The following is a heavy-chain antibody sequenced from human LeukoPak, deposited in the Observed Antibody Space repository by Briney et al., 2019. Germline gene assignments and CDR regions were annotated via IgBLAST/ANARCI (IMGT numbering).Heavy chain of an antibody. CDR1: GESFSGFY. CDR3: ARDGLGRYNWFDP. Sequence: PSETLSLTCGVSGESFSGFYWSWIRQPPGKGLEWIGEINHLGKTLYSPSLESRVTISVDTSRNQFTLKLNSVTAADTAVYFYARDGLGRYNWFDPWGQGTLVTVSS. J-gene: IGHJ5*02. D-gene: IGHD3/OR15-3a*01. V-gene: IGHV4-34*01. CDR2: INHLGKT.